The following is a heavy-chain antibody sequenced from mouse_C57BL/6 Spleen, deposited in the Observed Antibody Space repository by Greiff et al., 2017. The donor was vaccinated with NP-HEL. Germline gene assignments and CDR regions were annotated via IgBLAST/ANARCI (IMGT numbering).Heavy chain of an antibody. Sequence: EVNVVESGGGLVKPGGSLKLSCAASGFTFSDYAMQWVRQTPEKGLEWVAYISSGSSTIYYADTVKGRFTISRDNAKNTLFLQMTSLRSEDTAMYLCERKVARYFDVWGTGTTVTVSA. CDR1: GFTFSDYA. D-gene: IGHD1-1*01. CDR2: ISSGSSTI. J-gene: IGHJ1*03. CDR3: ERKVARYFDV. V-gene: IGHV5-17*01.